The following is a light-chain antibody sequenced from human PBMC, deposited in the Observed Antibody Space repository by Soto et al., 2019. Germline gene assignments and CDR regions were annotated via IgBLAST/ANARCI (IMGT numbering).Light chain of an antibody. CDR3: QQYHNVPLT. V-gene: IGKV1-33*01. CDR1: QTISSW. J-gene: IGKJ5*01. CDR2: DAS. Sequence: DIQMTQSPSALSASVGDRVTITCRASQTISSWLAWYQQKPGKAPKLLIYDASDLETGVPSRFSGSKSGTDFTFTISSLQPEDFATYYCQQYHNVPLTFGQGTRLEI.